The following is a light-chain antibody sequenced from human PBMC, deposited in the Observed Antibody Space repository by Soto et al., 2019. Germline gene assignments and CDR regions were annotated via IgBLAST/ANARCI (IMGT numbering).Light chain of an antibody. CDR1: QDISNY. J-gene: IGKJ5*01. CDR2: GAS. Sequence: DIQMTQSPSSLSASVGDRVTITCRASQDISNYLGWLQQKPGKAPKSLIYGASSLHTGVPSKFSGSGSGTDFTLSISRLQPEDFATYYCQQYKSNPLTFGQGTRLEIK. CDR3: QQYKSNPLT. V-gene: IGKV1-16*02.